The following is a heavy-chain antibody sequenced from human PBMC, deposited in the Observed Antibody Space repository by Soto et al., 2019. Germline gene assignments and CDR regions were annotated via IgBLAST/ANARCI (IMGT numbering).Heavy chain of an antibody. CDR3: ARREIQGPIDY. CDR1: GYSISSSNW. J-gene: IGHJ4*02. Sequence: PSETLSLTCAVSGYSISSSNWWGWIRQPPGKGLEWIGYIYYSGTTYYNPSLKSRVTMSVDTPKNQFSLKLTSVTAVDTAVYYCARREIQGPIDYWGQRTLVTRLL. D-gene: IGHD1-26*01. V-gene: IGHV4-28*01. CDR2: IYYSGTT.